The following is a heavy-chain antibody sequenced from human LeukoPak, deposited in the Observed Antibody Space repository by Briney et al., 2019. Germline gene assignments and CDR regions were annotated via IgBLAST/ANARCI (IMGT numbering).Heavy chain of an antibody. D-gene: IGHD6-6*01. J-gene: IGHJ6*02. Sequence: ASVKVSCKASGYTFASYYMHWVRQAPGQGLEWMGIINPSGGSTSYAQKFQGRVTMTRDTPTSTVYMELSSLRSEDTAVYYCARVARPGDYYYGMDVWGQGTTVTVSS. CDR2: INPSGGST. CDR1: GYTFASYY. CDR3: ARVARPGDYYYGMDV. V-gene: IGHV1-46*01.